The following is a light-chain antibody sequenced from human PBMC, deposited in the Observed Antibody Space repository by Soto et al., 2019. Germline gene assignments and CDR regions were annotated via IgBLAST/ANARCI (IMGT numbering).Light chain of an antibody. CDR2: SAS. Sequence: EIVLTQSPGTLSLSPGERATLSCRASQSVSSSYLAWDQQKPGQAPRLLIYSASSRATGIPDRLSGSGSGTDFTFTISRLEPEDFAVYYCQQYGTSPYTFGQGTKLDIK. CDR3: QQYGTSPYT. CDR1: QSVSSSY. J-gene: IGKJ2*01. V-gene: IGKV3-20*01.